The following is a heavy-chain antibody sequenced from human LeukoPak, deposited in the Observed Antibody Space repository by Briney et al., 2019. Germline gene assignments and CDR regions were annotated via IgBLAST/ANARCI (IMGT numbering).Heavy chain of an antibody. CDR2: ISYDGSNK. Sequence: GGSLRLSCAASGFTFSSYGMHWVRQAPGKGLEWVAVISYDGSNKYYADSVKGRFTISRDNSKNTLYLQMNSLRAEDTAVYYCAKVQRSSWYYFDYWGQGTLVTVSS. CDR3: AKVQRSSWYYFDY. D-gene: IGHD6-13*01. V-gene: IGHV3-30*18. J-gene: IGHJ4*02. CDR1: GFTFSSYG.